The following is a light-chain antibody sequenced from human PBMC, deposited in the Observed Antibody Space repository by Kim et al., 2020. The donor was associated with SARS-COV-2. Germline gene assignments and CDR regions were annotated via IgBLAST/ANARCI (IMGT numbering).Light chain of an antibody. CDR1: QSVSSSY. CDR3: QQYDNSRT. J-gene: IGKJ1*01. Sequence: EIVLTQSPGTLSLSPGERATLSCRASQSVSSSYLAWYQQKPGQAPRLLIYRASSRATGIPDRFSGSGSGTDFTLTISRLEPEDLSVYYCQQYDNSRTFGQGTKVDIK. V-gene: IGKV3-20*01. CDR2: RAS.